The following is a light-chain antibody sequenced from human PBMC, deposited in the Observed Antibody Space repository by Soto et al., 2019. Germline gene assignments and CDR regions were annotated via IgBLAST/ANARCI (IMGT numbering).Light chain of an antibody. Sequence: EIVLTQSPATLSWSPGERATLSSRASQSVSSYLAWYQQKPGQAPRLLIYDASNRATGIPARFSGSGSGTDFTLTISCLEPEDFAVYYCQQRSNWSITFGQGTRLEIK. V-gene: IGKV3-11*01. J-gene: IGKJ5*01. CDR1: QSVSSY. CDR2: DAS. CDR3: QQRSNWSIT.